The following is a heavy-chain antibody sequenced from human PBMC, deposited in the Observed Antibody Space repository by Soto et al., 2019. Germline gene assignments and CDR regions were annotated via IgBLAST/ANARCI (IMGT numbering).Heavy chain of an antibody. CDR2: ISASNGNT. V-gene: IGHV1-18*01. J-gene: IGHJ6*02. Sequence: QVQLVQSGAEVKKPGASVKVSCKASGYTFTSYGISWVRQAPGQGLEWMGWISASNGNTNYAQKLQGRVTMTTDTSTSTAYIELRSMRSDDTAVYYCARDHPVGYSSSWYTYYYDGMDVWGQGTTVTVSS. CDR1: GYTFTSYG. CDR3: ARDHPVGYSSSWYTYYYDGMDV. D-gene: IGHD6-13*01.